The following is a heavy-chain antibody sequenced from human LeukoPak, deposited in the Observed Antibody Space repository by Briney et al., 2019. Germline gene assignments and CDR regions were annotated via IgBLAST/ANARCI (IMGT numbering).Heavy chain of an antibody. J-gene: IGHJ4*02. CDR2: ISFDGRDK. Sequence: PGGSLRLSCEASGFTLNSYIMHWVRQAPGKGLEWVALISFDGRDKQYPDSVKGRFTISKDNSKNTLYLQMNSLSGDDTSMYFCARAYGGLIDYWGQGTLVTVSS. V-gene: IGHV3-30*04. CDR3: ARAYGGLIDY. D-gene: IGHD3-16*01. CDR1: GFTLNSYI.